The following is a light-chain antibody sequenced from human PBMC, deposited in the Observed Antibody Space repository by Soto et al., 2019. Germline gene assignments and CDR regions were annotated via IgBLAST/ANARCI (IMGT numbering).Light chain of an antibody. V-gene: IGKV1-39*01. CDR3: QQSYNTPT. CDR1: QSIGTY. J-gene: IGKJ1*01. Sequence: DIQVTQSPSSLSASVGDRVTITCRASQSIGTYLNWYHQKPGKAPQVLIYGASTLQSGVPSRFSGSGSGTHFTLTINSLQPEDFGTYSCQQSYNTPTFGQGTKVDIK. CDR2: GAS.